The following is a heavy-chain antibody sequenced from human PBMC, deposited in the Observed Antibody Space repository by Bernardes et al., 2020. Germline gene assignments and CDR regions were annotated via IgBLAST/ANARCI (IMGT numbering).Heavy chain of an antibody. CDR1: GFTFSSYP. CDR3: AKEGFLTGRGFDY. V-gene: IGHV3-23*01. D-gene: IGHD3-9*01. Sequence: GGSLRLSCAASGFTFSSYPMSWVRQAPGKGLEWVSAITGSGGTTYYADSVKGRFTISRDNSKNTLYLQMNSLRAEDTAVYYCAKEGFLTGRGFDYWGQGTLVTVSS. CDR2: ITGSGGTT. J-gene: IGHJ4*02.